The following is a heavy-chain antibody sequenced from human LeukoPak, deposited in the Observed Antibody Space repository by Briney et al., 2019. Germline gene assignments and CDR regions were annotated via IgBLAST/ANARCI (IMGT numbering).Heavy chain of an antibody. CDR3: ARDQIILEWLGPDV. V-gene: IGHV4-30-2*01. Sequence: PSETLSLTCTVSGASISSGGYYWSWIRQPPGKGPEWIGYIYHSGSTYYNPSLKSRVIISIDRSKNQFSLKLSSVTAADTAVYYCARDQIILEWLGPDVWGKGTTVTVSS. J-gene: IGHJ6*03. D-gene: IGHD3-3*01. CDR2: IYHSGST. CDR1: GASISSGGYY.